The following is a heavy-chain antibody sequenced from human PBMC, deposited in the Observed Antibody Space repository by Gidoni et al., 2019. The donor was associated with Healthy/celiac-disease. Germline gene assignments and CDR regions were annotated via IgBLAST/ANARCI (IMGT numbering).Heavy chain of an antibody. Sequence: QVQLVQSGAEVKKPGSSVKVSCNASGGTFRSYAISWVRQAPGQGLEWMGGIIPIFGTANYAQKVQGRVTITADESTSTAYMELSSLRSEDTAVYYCARYNREGYYYYGMDVWGQGTTVTVSS. CDR1: GGTFRSYA. CDR2: IIPIFGTA. J-gene: IGHJ6*02. V-gene: IGHV1-69*01. CDR3: ARYNREGYYYYGMDV. D-gene: IGHD1-20*01.